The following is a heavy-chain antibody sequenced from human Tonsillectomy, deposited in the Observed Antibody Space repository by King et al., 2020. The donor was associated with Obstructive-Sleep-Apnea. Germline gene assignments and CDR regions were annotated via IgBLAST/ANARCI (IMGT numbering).Heavy chain of an antibody. CDR1: GFTFSSYG. CDR3: AKAWTVTTLQCACDY. D-gene: IGHD4-17*01. V-gene: IGHV3-30*18. Sequence: VQLVESGGGVVQPGRSLRLSCAASGFTFSSYGIHWVRQAPGKGLEWGAVISYDGYKEFYADSVKGRFTLSRDSSRNTLYLQMNSLRPEDTAVYYCAKAWTVTTLQCACDYWGQGTLVTVSS. J-gene: IGHJ4*02. CDR2: ISYDGYKE.